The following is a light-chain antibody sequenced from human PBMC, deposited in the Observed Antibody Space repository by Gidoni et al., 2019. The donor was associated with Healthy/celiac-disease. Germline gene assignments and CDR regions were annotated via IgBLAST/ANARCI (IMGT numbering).Light chain of an antibody. CDR3: SSYTSNNTRV. Sequence: QSALTQPASVSGSPGQSITISCTGTSSDVGGYNYVSWYQQHPGKAPKLMIYDVSNRPSGVSNRFSGSKAGNKASLTISGLQAEDEADYYCSSYTSNNTRVFGGGTELTVL. J-gene: IGLJ3*02. CDR1: SSDVGGYNY. CDR2: DVS. V-gene: IGLV2-14*03.